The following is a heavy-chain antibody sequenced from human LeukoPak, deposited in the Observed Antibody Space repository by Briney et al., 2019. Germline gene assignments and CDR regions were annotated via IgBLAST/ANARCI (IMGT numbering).Heavy chain of an antibody. CDR3: ARWSAMVPHYYYYYMDV. J-gene: IGHJ6*03. CDR2: IYTSGST. V-gene: IGHV4-4*07. D-gene: IGHD5-18*01. CDR1: GGSISSYY. Sequence: SETLSLTCTVSGGSISSYYWSWIRQPAGKGLEWIGRIYTSGSTNYNPSLKSRVTMSVDTSKNQFSLKLSSVTAADTAVYYSARWSAMVPHYYYYYMDVWGKGTTVTVSS.